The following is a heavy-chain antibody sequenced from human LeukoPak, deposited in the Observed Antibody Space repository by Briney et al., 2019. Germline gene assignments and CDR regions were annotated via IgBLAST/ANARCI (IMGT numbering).Heavy chain of an antibody. V-gene: IGHV4-34*01. CDR2: INHSGST. J-gene: IGHJ6*03. CDR1: GGSFSGYY. D-gene: IGHD3-10*01. Sequence: SETLSLTCAVYGGSFSGYYWSWIRQPPGKGLEWIGEINHSGSTNYNPSLKSRVTISVDTSKNQFSLKLSSVTAADTAVYYCAMVRGVMSRDYYYYYMDVWGKGTTVTVSS. CDR3: AMVRGVMSRDYYYYYMDV.